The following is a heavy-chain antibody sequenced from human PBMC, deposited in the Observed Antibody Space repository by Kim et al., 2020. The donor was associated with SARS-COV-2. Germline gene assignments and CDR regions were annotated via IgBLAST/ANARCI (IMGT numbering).Heavy chain of an antibody. CDR3: ASSGEGPYGGNSAYYY. Sequence: ASVKVSCKASGYTFTGYYMHWVRQAPGQGLEWMGRINPNSAGTNYAQKFQGRVTMTRDTSISTAYMELSRLRSDDTAVYYCASSGEGPYGGNSAYYYWGQGTLVTVSS. V-gene: IGHV1-2*06. J-gene: IGHJ4*02. D-gene: IGHD4-17*01. CDR2: INPNSAGT. CDR1: GYTFTGYY.